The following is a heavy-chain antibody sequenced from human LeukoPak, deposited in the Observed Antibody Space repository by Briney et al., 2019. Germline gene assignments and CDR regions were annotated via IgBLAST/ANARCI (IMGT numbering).Heavy chain of an antibody. D-gene: IGHD6-19*01. CDR3: AKDMQLAVAVGDY. V-gene: IGHV3-23*01. J-gene: IGHJ4*02. CDR1: GFTFSSYA. Sequence: QTGGSLRLSCAASGFTFSSYAMSWVRQAPGKGLEWVSAISGSGGSTYYADSVKGRFTISRDNSKNTLYLQMNSLRAEDTAVYYCAKDMQLAVAVGDYWGQGTLVTVSS. CDR2: ISGSGGST.